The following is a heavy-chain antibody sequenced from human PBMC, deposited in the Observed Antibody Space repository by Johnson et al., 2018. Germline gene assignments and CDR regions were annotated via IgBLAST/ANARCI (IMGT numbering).Heavy chain of an antibody. CDR2: IYSSGSTT. J-gene: IGHJ4*02. CDR3: ARQTTVTADFDS. Sequence: QVQLQESGPGLVEPSQTLSLTCTVSGGSIGSGRYYWSWIRQSAGTGLEWIGRIYSSGSTTTYYPSLTSRVTISFDTSKNQFSLKLTSVTAADTAVYYCARQTTVTADFDSWGQGTLVTVSS. V-gene: IGHV4-61*02. D-gene: IGHD4-17*01. CDR1: GGSIGSGRYY.